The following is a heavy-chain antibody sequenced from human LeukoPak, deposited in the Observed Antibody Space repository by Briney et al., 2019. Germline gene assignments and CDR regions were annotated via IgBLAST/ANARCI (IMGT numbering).Heavy chain of an antibody. J-gene: IGHJ4*02. Sequence: ASVKVSCKASGYTFTGYYMHWVRQAPGQGHEWMGWINPNSGDTNYAQKFQGRVTMTRDTSISTAYMDLSRLSSDDTAVYYCARAGGVDYYGSGSYVFDYWGQGTLVTVSS. V-gene: IGHV1-2*02. CDR3: ARAGGVDYYGSGSYVFDY. CDR2: INPNSGDT. CDR1: GYTFTGYY. D-gene: IGHD3-10*01.